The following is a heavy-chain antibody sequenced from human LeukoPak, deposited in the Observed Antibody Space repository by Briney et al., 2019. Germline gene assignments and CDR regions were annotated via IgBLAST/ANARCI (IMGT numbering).Heavy chain of an antibody. CDR2: INHSGST. J-gene: IGHJ4*02. CDR3: ARSGVSSGYRD. CDR1: GGSFSGYY. V-gene: IGHV4-34*01. D-gene: IGHD3-22*01. Sequence: PSETLSLTCAVYGGSFSGYYWSWIRQPPGKGLEWIGEINHSGSTNYNPSLKSRVTISVDTSKNQFSLKLSSVTAADTAVYYCARSGVSSGYRDWGQGTLVTVSS.